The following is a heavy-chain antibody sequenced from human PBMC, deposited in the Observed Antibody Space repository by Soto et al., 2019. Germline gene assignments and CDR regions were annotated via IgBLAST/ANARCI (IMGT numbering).Heavy chain of an antibody. D-gene: IGHD4-17*01. CDR1: GGSLSGGGYS. CDR3: GRGDYANAFDI. J-gene: IGHJ3*02. V-gene: IGHV4-30-2*01. Sequence: SETLCLTCAFAGGSLSGGGYSWHWIRQPPGKGLEWIGNIYHSGSTYYNASLKSRVTISVDRSKNQFSLKLSSVTAADTAVYYCGRGDYANAFDIWGQGTMVTVSS. CDR2: IYHSGST.